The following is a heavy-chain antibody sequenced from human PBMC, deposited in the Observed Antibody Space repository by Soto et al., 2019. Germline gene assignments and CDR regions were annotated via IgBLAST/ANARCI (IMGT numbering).Heavy chain of an antibody. CDR1: GGSSISGGYC. CDR3: AREFPGFYDSSGYFGPLDY. CDR2: IHNSGST. V-gene: IGHV4-61*08. Sequence: SETLSLTCAVSGGSSISGGYCWSWIRQHPGKGLEWIGYIHNSGSTNYNPSLKSRVTISVDTSKNQFSLKLSSVTAADTAVYYCAREFPGFYDSSGYFGPLDYWGQGTLVTVSS. J-gene: IGHJ4*02. D-gene: IGHD3-22*01.